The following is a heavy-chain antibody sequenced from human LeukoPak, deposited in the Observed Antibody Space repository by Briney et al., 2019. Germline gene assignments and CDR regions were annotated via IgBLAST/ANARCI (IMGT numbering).Heavy chain of an antibody. CDR2: IIPIFGTA. D-gene: IGHD5-24*01. V-gene: IGHV1-69*06. Sequence: ASVKVSCKASGGTFSSYAISWVRQAPGQGLEWMGGIIPIFGTANYAQKFQGRVTITADKSTSTAYMELSSLTSEDTAVYYCARDGALDGYKGESGAFDIWGQGTMVTVSS. J-gene: IGHJ3*02. CDR1: GGTFSSYA. CDR3: ARDGALDGYKGESGAFDI.